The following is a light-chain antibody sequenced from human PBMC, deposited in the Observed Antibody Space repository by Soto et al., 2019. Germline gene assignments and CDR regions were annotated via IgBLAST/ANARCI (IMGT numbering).Light chain of an antibody. CDR3: SSYTSSSTPSVV. CDR1: SSDVGGYNY. J-gene: IGLJ2*01. Sequence: QSVLTQPASVSGSPGQSITISCTGTSSDVGGYNYVSWYQQHPGKAPKLMIYDVSNRPSGVSNRFSGSKSGNTASLTISGLQAEDGADYYCSSYTSSSTPSVVFGGGTKLTVL. CDR2: DVS. V-gene: IGLV2-14*01.